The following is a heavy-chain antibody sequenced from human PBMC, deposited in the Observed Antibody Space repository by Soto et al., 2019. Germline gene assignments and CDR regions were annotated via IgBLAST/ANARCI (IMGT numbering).Heavy chain of an antibody. J-gene: IGHJ4*02. V-gene: IGHV3-33*01. Sequence: GGSLRLSCAASGFTFSSYGMHWVRQAPGKGLEWVAVIWYDGSNKYYADSVKGRFTISRDNSKNTLYLQMNSLRAEDTAVYYCARDVPYYDFWSGYSQVSGFDYWGQGTLVTVSS. CDR1: GFTFSSYG. CDR3: ARDVPYYDFWSGYSQVSGFDY. D-gene: IGHD3-3*01. CDR2: IWYDGSNK.